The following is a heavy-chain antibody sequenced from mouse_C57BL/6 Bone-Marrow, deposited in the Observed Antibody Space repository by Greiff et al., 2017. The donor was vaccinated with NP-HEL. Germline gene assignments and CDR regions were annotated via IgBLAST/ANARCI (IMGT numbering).Heavy chain of an antibody. D-gene: IGHD1-1*02. J-gene: IGHJ3*01. CDR2: IYPGNSDT. CDR3: TRSGDLGRRFAY. Sequence: EVQLQQSGTVLARPGASVKMSCKTSGYTFTSYWMHWVKQRPGQGLEWIGAIYPGNSDTSYNQKFKGKAKLTAVTSSSTAYVELSSLTNEDSAVDYYTRSGDLGRRFAYWGQGTLVTVSA. CDR1: GYTFTSYW. V-gene: IGHV1-5*01.